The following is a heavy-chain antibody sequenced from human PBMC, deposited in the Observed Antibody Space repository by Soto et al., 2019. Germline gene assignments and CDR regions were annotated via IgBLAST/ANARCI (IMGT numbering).Heavy chain of an antibody. J-gene: IGHJ4*02. D-gene: IGHD2-21*01. CDR3: AKGSRMWTPDY. V-gene: IGHV1-3*01. Sequence: ASVKVSCKASGYTFTDPAIHWVRQAPGQSLELLGWIAPGNGNTKYSQKFQGRVTITRDTSATTAYMELSSLRSEDTAVYYCAKGSRMWTPDYWGQGTLVTVSS. CDR1: GYTFTDPA. CDR2: IAPGNGNT.